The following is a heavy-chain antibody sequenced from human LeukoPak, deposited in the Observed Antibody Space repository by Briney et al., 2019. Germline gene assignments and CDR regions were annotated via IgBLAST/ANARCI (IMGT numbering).Heavy chain of an antibody. CDR1: GFTFSSYG. CDR2: IRYDGNNK. D-gene: IGHD3-22*01. CDR3: ARDPDYYDSSGYFDY. J-gene: IGHJ4*02. V-gene: IGHV3-30*02. Sequence: GGSLRLSCAASGFTFSSYGMHWVRQAPGKGLEWVAFIRYDGNNKYYADSVKGRFTISRDNSNNTLYLQMNSLRAEGTAVFYCARDPDYYDSSGYFDYWGQGTLVTVSS.